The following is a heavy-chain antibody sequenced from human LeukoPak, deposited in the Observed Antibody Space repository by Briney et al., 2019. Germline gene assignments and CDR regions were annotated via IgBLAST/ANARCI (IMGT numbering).Heavy chain of an antibody. J-gene: IGHJ6*04. D-gene: IGHD1-1*01. CDR2: IMPVLDTG. CDR1: GGNFRRCA. V-gene: IGHV1-69*06. Sequence: SVKVSCKASGGNFRRCAFAWVRQAPGQGLEWMGGIMPVLDTGSYAQGFEGRVTITADRSTSTAYMELRSLRPEDTALYYCAARDNGNDLLSYHGMDVWGNGTTVTVSS. CDR3: AARDNGNDLLSYHGMDV.